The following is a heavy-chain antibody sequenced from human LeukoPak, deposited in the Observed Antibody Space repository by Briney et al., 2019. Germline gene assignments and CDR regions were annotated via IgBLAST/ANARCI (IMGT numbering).Heavy chain of an antibody. CDR2: ISGSGSTI. J-gene: IGHJ4*02. CDR3: ARINGDYSRFDY. D-gene: IGHD4-17*01. V-gene: IGHV3-48*04. CDR1: GFTFSSYS. Sequence: PGGSLRLSCAASGFTFSSYSMNWVRQAPGKGLDWVSYISGSGSTIYYADSVKGRFTISRDNVKNSLYLQMNSLRAEDTAVYYCARINGDYSRFDYWGQGTLVTVSS.